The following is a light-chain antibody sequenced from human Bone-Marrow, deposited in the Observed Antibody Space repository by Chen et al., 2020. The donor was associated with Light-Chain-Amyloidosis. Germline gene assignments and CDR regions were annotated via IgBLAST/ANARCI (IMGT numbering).Light chain of an antibody. CDR3: SSYTITNTLV. J-gene: IGLJ1*01. CDR2: EVT. CDR1: SSDVGGDIH. V-gene: IGLV2-14*01. Sequence: QSALTQPASVSGSPGQPDTISCTGTSSDVGGDIHVSWYQQHRDKAPKLMIYEVTNRPSWVPDRFSGSKSDNTASLTISGLQTEDEADYFCSSYTITNTLVFGSGTRVTVL.